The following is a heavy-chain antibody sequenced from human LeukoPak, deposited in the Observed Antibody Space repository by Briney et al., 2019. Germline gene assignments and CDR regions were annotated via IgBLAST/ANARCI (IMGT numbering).Heavy chain of an antibody. Sequence: ASVKVSCKSSGFTFTDHYIHWVRQGPGQGLEWMGYIGPHSTFTSSPQEFQGRVTMTRDASMSAAYMELTRLTSDDTAVYYCVREGEGPLSKDFDYWGQGTLVTVSS. J-gene: IGHJ4*02. CDR1: GFTFTDHY. V-gene: IGHV1-2*02. CDR3: VREGEGPLSKDFDY. CDR2: IGPHSTFT. D-gene: IGHD2/OR15-2a*01.